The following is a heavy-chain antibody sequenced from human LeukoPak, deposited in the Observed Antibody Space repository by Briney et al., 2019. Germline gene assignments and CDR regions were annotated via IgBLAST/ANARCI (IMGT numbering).Heavy chain of an antibody. CDR3: ANVDTEDY. CDR1: GFTFSSYG. V-gene: IGHV3-30*18. J-gene: IGHJ4*02. CDR2: ISYDGSNK. Sequence: GGSLRLSCAASGFTFSSYGMPWVRQAPGKGLEWVAVISYDGSNKYYADSVKGRFTISRDNSKNTLYLQMNSLRAEDTAVYYCANVDTEDYWGQGTLVTASS. D-gene: IGHD5-18*01.